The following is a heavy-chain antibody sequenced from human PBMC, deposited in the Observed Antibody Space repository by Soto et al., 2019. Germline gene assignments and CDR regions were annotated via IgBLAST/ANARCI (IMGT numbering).Heavy chain of an antibody. CDR2: INHSGST. J-gene: IGHJ4*02. CDR3: ARVMVGATAFDY. CDR1: GGSFSGYY. D-gene: IGHD1-26*01. V-gene: IGHV4-34*01. Sequence: PSETLSLTCAVYGGSFSGYYWSWIRQPPGKGLEWIGEINHSGSTNYNPSLKSRVTISVDKSKNQFSLKLSSVTAADTAVYYCARVMVGATAFDYWGQGALVTVSS.